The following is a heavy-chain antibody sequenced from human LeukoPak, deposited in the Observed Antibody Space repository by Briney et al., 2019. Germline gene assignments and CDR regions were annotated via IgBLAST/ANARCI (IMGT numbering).Heavy chain of an antibody. Sequence: GGSLRLSCAASGFTFDSYEMNWVRQAPGKGLEWISYISSSGSTKYYADSVKGRFTISRDNAKHSLYLQLNGLRAEDTAVYYCARNANWSGEPDFWGQGTLVTVSS. CDR1: GFTFDSYE. CDR2: ISSSGSTK. J-gene: IGHJ4*02. V-gene: IGHV3-48*03. D-gene: IGHD3-3*01. CDR3: ARNANWSGEPDF.